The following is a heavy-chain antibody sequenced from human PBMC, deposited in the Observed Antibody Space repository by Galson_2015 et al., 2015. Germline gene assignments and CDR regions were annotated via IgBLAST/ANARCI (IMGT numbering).Heavy chain of an antibody. CDR1: GYTFTSYA. J-gene: IGHJ5*02. CDR2: INTNTGNP. V-gene: IGHV7-4-1*02. D-gene: IGHD2-2*01. Sequence: QSGAEVKKPGASVKVSCKASGYTFTSYAMNWVRQAPGQGLEWMGWINTNTGNPTYAQGFTGRFVFSLDTSVSTAYLQISSLKAEDTAVYYCARVNVVVPAVNWFDPWGQGTLVTVSS. CDR3: ARVNVVVPAVNWFDP.